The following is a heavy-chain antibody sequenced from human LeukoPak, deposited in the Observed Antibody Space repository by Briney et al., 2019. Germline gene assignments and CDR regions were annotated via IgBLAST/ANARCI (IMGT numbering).Heavy chain of an antibody. CDR1: GFTFETYW. CDR3: AKDMAWLSPGAFDI. D-gene: IGHD6-19*01. V-gene: IGHV3-74*01. Sequence: GGSLRLSCAASGFTFETYWMHWVRQAPGKGLEWVSCINGYGSITNYADSVKGRFTISRDNAKNSLYLQMNSLRAEDMALYYCAKDMAWLSPGAFDIWGQGTMVTVSS. J-gene: IGHJ3*02. CDR2: INGYGSIT.